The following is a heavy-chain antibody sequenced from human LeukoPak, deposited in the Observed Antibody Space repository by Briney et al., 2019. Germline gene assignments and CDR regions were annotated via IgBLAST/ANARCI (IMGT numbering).Heavy chain of an antibody. CDR1: GFTFSSYG. D-gene: IGHD3-3*01. V-gene: IGHV3-30*18. CDR2: ISSDGNDK. Sequence: PGGSLRLSCAAFGFTFSSYGMHWVRQAPGKGPEWMAVISSDGNDKYYGDSVEGRFTISRDNSKNTLFLEMNSLRAEDTAVYYCAKADAPRHDFWSGYYERWFDPWGQGTLVTVSS. CDR3: AKADAPRHDFWSGYYERWFDP. J-gene: IGHJ5*02.